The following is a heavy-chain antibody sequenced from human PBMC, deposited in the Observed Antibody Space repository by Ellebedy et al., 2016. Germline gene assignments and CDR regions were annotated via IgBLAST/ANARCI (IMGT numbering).Heavy chain of an antibody. V-gene: IGHV4-59*01. CDR2: LSYTGTT. Sequence: GSLRLSCIVSGGSITSYYWSWIRQSPGQVLEWIGYLSYTGTTKYNPSLKSRVTISGDTSKSQFSLNLTSVTAADSAVYYCATHSGSYSSPFDTWGQGTQVSVSS. CDR3: ATHSGSYSSPFDT. J-gene: IGHJ4*02. CDR1: GGSITSYY. D-gene: IGHD1-26*01.